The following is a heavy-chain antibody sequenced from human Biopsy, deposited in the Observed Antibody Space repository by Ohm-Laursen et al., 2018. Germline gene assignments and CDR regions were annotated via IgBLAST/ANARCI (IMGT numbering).Heavy chain of an antibody. J-gene: IGHJ4*02. V-gene: IGHV3-30*03. CDR1: GFTLTDSG. CDR3: ARDSTINTVTTADY. D-gene: IGHD4-11*01. CDR2: ISYDGSYK. Sequence: SSLRLSCAASGFTLTDSGMHWVRQAPGKGLEWVALISYDGSYKNYGDSVKGRFTISRDNSKNTVYLQMNSLRAEDTAIYYCARDSTINTVTTADYWGQGTLVTVSS.